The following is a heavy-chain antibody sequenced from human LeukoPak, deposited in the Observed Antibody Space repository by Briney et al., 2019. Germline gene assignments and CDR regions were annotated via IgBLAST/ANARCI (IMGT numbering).Heavy chain of an antibody. CDR3: AAARFLEWPFDY. D-gene: IGHD3-3*01. V-gene: IGHV1-58*02. CDR2: IVVGSGNT. Sequence: SVKVSCKASGFTFTSSAMQWVRQARGQRLEWIGWIVVGSGNTNYAQKSQERVTITRDMSTSTAYMELSSLRSEDTAVYYCAAARFLEWPFDYWGQGTLVTVSS. J-gene: IGHJ4*02. CDR1: GFTFTSSA.